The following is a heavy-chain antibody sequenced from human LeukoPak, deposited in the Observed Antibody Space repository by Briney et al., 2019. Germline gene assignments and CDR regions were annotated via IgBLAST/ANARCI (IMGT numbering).Heavy chain of an antibody. CDR3: AKNGVPVRI. CDR1: GFTFSSYW. J-gene: IGHJ4*02. V-gene: IGHV3-7*03. Sequence: GGSLRLSCAASGFTFSSYWMHWVRQAPGKGLEWVANIKQDGSEKYYVDSVKGRFTISRDNAKNSLYLQMHSLRAEDTAVYYCAKNGVPVRIWGQGTLVTVSS. D-gene: IGHD4-17*01. CDR2: IKQDGSEK.